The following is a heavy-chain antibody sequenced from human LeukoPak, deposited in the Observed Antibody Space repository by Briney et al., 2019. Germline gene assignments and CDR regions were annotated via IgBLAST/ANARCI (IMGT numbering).Heavy chain of an antibody. CDR2: IKQDGSEK. Sequence: PGGSLRLSSSASGFIFSYYSMTCVRQAPGKGLEWVANIKQDGSEKYYVDSVKGRFTISRDNAKKSLYLQMNSLRAEDTAVYFCARGMITLQSWGQGTLVTVSS. CDR1: GFIFSYYS. J-gene: IGHJ5*02. D-gene: IGHD3-16*01. V-gene: IGHV3-7*04. CDR3: ARGMITLQS.